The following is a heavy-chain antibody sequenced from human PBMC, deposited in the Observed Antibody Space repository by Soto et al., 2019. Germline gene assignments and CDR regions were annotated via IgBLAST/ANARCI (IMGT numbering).Heavy chain of an antibody. D-gene: IGHD1-26*01. Sequence: GGSLRLSCVGSGFSFSDYYMSWVRQAPGKGLEWVSAISGSGSSTYYGDSVKGRFTISRDNSKNTLYLQMNSLRAEDTAVYYCAKDRAIVGALDPWGQGTLVTVSS. CDR2: ISGSGSST. V-gene: IGHV3-23*01. CDR1: GFSFSDYY. CDR3: AKDRAIVGALDP. J-gene: IGHJ5*02.